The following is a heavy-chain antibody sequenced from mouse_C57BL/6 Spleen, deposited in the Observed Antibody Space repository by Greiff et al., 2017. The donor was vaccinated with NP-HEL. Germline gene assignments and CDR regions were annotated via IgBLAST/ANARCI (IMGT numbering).Heavy chain of an antibody. CDR3: AREICTTVVATDY. V-gene: IGHV1-7*01. CDR2: INPGSGDT. D-gene: IGHD1-1*01. Sequence: VQLVESGAELAKPGASVKLSCKASGYTFSSSWMHWVKQRPGQGLEWIGYINPGSGDTKYNRKFKDKATLTADKSSSTAYMQLSSLTYEDSAVYYWAREICTTVVATDYGGKGTTHTVSS. J-gene: IGHJ2*01. CDR1: GYTFSSSW.